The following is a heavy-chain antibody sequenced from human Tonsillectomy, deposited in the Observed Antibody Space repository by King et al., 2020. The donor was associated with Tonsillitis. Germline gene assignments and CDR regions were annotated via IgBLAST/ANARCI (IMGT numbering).Heavy chain of an antibody. D-gene: IGHD3-22*01. Sequence: LQLQESGPGLVKPSQTLSLTCTVSGASISSGSYYWSWIRQPAGKGLEWIGRMYTSGSSNYNPSLKSRVTISIDTSRDQFSLKLSSVTAADTAVYYCAREMYFYDGSGYSTWYFDLWGRGTLVTVSS. CDR3: AREMYFYDGSGYSTWYFDL. CDR2: MYTSGSS. CDR1: GASISSGSYY. V-gene: IGHV4-61*02. J-gene: IGHJ2*01.